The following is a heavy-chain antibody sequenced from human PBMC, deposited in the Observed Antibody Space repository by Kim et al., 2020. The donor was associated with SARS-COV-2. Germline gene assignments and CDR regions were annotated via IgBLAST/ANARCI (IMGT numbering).Heavy chain of an antibody. CDR3: AKGQYSSSWYKGYFDY. V-gene: IGHV3-23*01. Sequence: SVQGRFTITRDNSKHTLYLQMNSLRAEDTAVYYCAKGQYSSSWYKGYFDYWGQGTLVTVSS. D-gene: IGHD6-13*01. J-gene: IGHJ4*02.